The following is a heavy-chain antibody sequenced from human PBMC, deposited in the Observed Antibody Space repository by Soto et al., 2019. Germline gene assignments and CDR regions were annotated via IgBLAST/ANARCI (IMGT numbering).Heavy chain of an antibody. CDR3: ARGRVAVAGTSYYYYGMDV. CDR1: GGSISSSSYY. V-gene: IGHV4-39*01. D-gene: IGHD6-19*01. J-gene: IGHJ6*02. CDR2: IYYSGST. Sequence: QLQLQESGPGLVKPSETLSLTCTVSGGSISSSSYYWGWIRQPPGKGLEWIGSIYYSGSTYYNPSLKSRVTISVDTSTNQFSLKLSAVTAADTAVYYCARGRVAVAGTSYYYYGMDVWGQGTTVTVSS.